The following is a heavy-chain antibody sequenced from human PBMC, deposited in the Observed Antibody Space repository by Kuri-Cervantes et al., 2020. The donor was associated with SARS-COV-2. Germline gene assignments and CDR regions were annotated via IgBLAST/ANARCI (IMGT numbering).Heavy chain of an antibody. CDR3: AREGTGTNWYFDL. Sequence: SQTLSLTCAVYGGSFSGYYWSWIRQPPGKGLEWIGKINHSGSTNYNPSLKSRVTISVDTSKNQFSLKLSFVTAADTAVYYCAREGTGTNWYFDLWGRGTLVTVSS. V-gene: IGHV4-34*01. D-gene: IGHD1/OR15-1a*01. CDR2: INHSGST. J-gene: IGHJ2*01. CDR1: GGSFSGYY.